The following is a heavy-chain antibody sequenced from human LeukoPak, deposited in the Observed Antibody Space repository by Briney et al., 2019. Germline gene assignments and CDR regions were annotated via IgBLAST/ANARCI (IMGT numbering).Heavy chain of an antibody. Sequence: SETLSLTCAVYGGSFSGYYWGWVRQPPGKGLEWIREINHSGSTNYNPSLKSRVTISVDTSKNQFSLKLSSVTAADTAVYYCARGSVTMVRGGIIYWGQGTLVTVSP. CDR1: GGSFSGYY. J-gene: IGHJ4*02. D-gene: IGHD3-10*01. V-gene: IGHV4-34*01. CDR3: ARGSVTMVRGGIIY. CDR2: INHSGST.